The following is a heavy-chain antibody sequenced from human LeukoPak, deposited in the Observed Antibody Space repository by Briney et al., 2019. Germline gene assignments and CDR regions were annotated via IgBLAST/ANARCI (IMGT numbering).Heavy chain of an antibody. CDR2: ISGSGGST. CDR1: GFTFSSYA. V-gene: IGHV3-23*01. D-gene: IGHD1-26*01. CDR3: AKDWSSVGHYFDY. Sequence: GGSLRLSCAASGFTFSSYAMSWVRQAPGKGLEWVPAISGSGGSTYYADSVKGRFTISRDNSKNTLYLQMNSLRAEDTAVYYCAKDWSSVGHYFDYWGQGTLVTVSS. J-gene: IGHJ4*02.